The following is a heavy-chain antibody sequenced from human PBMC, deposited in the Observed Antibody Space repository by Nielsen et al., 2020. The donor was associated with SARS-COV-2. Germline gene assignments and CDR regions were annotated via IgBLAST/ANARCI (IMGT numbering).Heavy chain of an antibody. CDR3: AREGHTSGRCGSFDS. J-gene: IGHJ4*02. V-gene: IGHV3-23*01. Sequence: GESLKISCTASGFTFGDYAMSWVRQAPGKGLEWVSAISGSGGSTYYADSVKGRFSIYMDNSKNTLFLQMNSLRAEDTALYFCAREGHTSGRCGSFDSWGQGTLVTVSS. D-gene: IGHD6-19*01. CDR1: GFTFGDYA. CDR2: ISGSGGST.